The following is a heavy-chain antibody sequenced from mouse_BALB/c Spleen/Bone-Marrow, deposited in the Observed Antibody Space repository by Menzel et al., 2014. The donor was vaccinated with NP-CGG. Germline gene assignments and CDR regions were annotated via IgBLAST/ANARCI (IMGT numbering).Heavy chain of an antibody. CDR3: ASYVYGYYFDY. D-gene: IGHD2-2*01. J-gene: IGHJ2*01. CDR2: LDPANGNT. Sequence: EVQLQQSGAEXVKPGASVKLSCTASGXNIXXTYMXWXKQRXXXXXEXXGXLDPANGNTKXDPKXXGKATITADTXSNTAYLQLSSLTSEDTAVYYCASYVYGYYFDYWGQGTTLTVSS. CDR1: GXNIXXTY. V-gene: IGHV14-3*02.